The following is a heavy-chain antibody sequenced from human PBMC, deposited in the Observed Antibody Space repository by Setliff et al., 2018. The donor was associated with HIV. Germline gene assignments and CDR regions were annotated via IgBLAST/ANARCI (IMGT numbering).Heavy chain of an antibody. V-gene: IGHV4-39*07. D-gene: IGHD3-22*01. CDR2: IFSSGSP. CDR3: ARASRRTMIIVDFDY. J-gene: IGHJ4*02. Sequence: SETLSLTCIVSSGSITSSNYYWRWIRQPPGKGLEWIGSIFSSGSPYYTPSLKSRVTISVDTSKNQFSLKLSSVTAADTAVYYCARASRRTMIIVDFDYWGQGTLVTVSS. CDR1: SGSITSSNYY.